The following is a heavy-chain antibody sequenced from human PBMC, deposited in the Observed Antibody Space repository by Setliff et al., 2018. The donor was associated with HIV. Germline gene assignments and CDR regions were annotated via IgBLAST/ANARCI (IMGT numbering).Heavy chain of an antibody. D-gene: IGHD5-18*01. Sequence: PSETLSLTCTVFGGSMNNYYWNWIRQSPGKGLEWIGYVYYSGSTKYSPSLKSRVSISLDPSTKQVSLRLRSVTAADTAVYYCARGGYSYGLYWGQGTLVTVSS. CDR1: GGSMNNYY. V-gene: IGHV4-59*01. J-gene: IGHJ4*02. CDR3: ARGGYSYGLY. CDR2: VYYSGST.